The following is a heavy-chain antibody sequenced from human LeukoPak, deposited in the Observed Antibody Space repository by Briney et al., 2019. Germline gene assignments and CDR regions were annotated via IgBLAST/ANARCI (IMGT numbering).Heavy chain of an antibody. D-gene: IGHD3-3*01. Sequence: SVKVSCKASGGTFSSYAISWVRQAPGQGLEWMGRIIPILGIANYAQKFQGRVTITADKSTSTAYMELSSLRSEDTAVYYCAKADTIFGVVIIPPLTPLDYWGQGTLVTVSS. V-gene: IGHV1-69*04. CDR2: IIPILGIA. CDR3: AKADTIFGVVIIPPLTPLDY. J-gene: IGHJ4*02. CDR1: GGTFSSYA.